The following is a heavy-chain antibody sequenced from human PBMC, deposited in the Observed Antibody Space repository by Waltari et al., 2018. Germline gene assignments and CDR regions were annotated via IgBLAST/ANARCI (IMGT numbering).Heavy chain of an antibody. CDR1: GFTFSSYS. Sequence: EVQLVESGGGLVKPGGSLRLSCAASGFTFSSYSMNWVRQAPGKGLVWVSYISSSSSYIYYADSVKGRFTISRDNAKNSLYLQMNSLRAEDTAVYYCARDSEAAAGNNWFDPWGQGTLVTVSS. J-gene: IGHJ5*02. V-gene: IGHV3-21*01. CDR2: ISSSSSYI. D-gene: IGHD6-13*01. CDR3: ARDSEAAAGNNWFDP.